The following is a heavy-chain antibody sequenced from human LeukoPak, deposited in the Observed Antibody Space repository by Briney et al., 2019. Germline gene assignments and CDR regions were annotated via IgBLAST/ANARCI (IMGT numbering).Heavy chain of an antibody. CDR2: INPSGGST. D-gene: IGHD2/OR15-2a*01. Sequence: ASVKVSCKASGYTFTSYYMHWVRQAPGQGLEWMGIINPSGGSTSYAQKFQGRATMTRDTSTSTVYMELSSLRSEDTAVYYCARPLNIGRGGGAFDIWGQGTMVTVSS. J-gene: IGHJ3*02. CDR1: GYTFTSYY. V-gene: IGHV1-46*03. CDR3: ARPLNIGRGGGAFDI.